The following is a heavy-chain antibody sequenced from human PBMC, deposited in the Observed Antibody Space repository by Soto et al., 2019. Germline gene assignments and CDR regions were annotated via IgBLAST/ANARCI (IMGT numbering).Heavy chain of an antibody. CDR3: ARDKRDRSGHRWFDP. J-gene: IGHJ5*02. CDR1: GGSISSGGYY. Sequence: SETLSLTCTVSGGSISSGGYYWSWIRQHPGKGLEWIGYIYYSGSTYYNPSLKSRVTISVDTSKNQFSLKLSSVTAADTAVYYCARDKRDRSGHRWFDPWGQGNLVTVSS. V-gene: IGHV4-31*03. D-gene: IGHD3-22*01. CDR2: IYYSGST.